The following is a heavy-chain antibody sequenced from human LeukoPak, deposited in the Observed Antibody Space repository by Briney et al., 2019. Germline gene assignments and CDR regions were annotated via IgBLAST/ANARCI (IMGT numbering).Heavy chain of an antibody. CDR1: GYTFTGYY. CDR3: ARDNRKSSSFDY. J-gene: IGHJ4*02. CDR2: INPNSGGT. Sequence: GASVKVSCKASGYTFTGYYMHWVRQAPGQGLEWMGWINPNSGGTNYAQKFQGWVTMTRDTSISTAYMELSRLRSDDTAVYYGARDNRKSSSFDYWGQGTVVTVSS. D-gene: IGHD6-13*01. V-gene: IGHV1-2*04.